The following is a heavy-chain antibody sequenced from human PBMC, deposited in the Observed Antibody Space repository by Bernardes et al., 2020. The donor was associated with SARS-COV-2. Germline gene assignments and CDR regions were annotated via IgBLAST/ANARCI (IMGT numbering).Heavy chain of an antibody. Sequence: SKTLSPTCVVYGGSLSGYYWTWIRQPPGQGLEWIGEINQSGRTNYNPSLKGRATMSVDTSKNQFSLRLNSVTAADTAVYFCAKGGPYKWTHNLAWGQGTLVTVAS. CDR3: AKGGPYKWTHNLA. D-gene: IGHD1-20*01. J-gene: IGHJ4*02. V-gene: IGHV4-34*01. CDR2: INQSGRT. CDR1: GGSLSGYY.